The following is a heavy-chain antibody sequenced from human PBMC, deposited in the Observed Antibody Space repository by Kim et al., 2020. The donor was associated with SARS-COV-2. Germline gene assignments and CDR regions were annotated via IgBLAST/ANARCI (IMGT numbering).Heavy chain of an antibody. D-gene: IGHD3-16*01. J-gene: IGHJ3*02. CDR2: MSYDGSYK. CDR1: GFIFRSYG. CDR3: ATEGGGVDGFDI. V-gene: IGHV3-30*03. Sequence: GGSLRLSCAASGFIFRSYGMHWVRQAPGKGLEWVTFMSYDGSYKYYADSVKGRFTISRDNSKSTLYLQMNSLRAEDTAVYYCATEGGGVDGFDIWGQGTMVTVSS.